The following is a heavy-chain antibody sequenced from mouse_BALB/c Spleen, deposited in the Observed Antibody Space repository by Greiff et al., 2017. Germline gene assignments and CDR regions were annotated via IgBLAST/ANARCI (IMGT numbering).Heavy chain of an antibody. CDR1: GFNIRDTY. V-gene: IGHV14-3*02. CDR2: IDPANGNT. CDR3: ALYDYAAY. Sequence: EVKLMESGAELVKPGASVKLSCTASGFNIRDTYMHWVKQRPEQGLEWIGRIDPANGNTKYDPKFQGKATITADTSSNTAYLQLSSLTSEDTAVYYCALYDYAAYWGQGTLVTVSA. D-gene: IGHD2-4*01. J-gene: IGHJ3*01.